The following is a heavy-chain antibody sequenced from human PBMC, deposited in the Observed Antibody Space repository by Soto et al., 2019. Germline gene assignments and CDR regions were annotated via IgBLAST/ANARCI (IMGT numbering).Heavy chain of an antibody. CDR2: ISHTGTT. D-gene: IGHD4-17*01. CDR1: GFPISSPYS. CDR3: ARVTMVIRDSDHFGVDV. J-gene: IGHJ6*02. Sequence: KPSDTLSLTCLVSGFPISSPYSWGWIRQPPGKGLEWIGSISHTGTTSYSPSLTSRVSISVDTSKNQVSLKLTSVTAADTAVYFCARVTMVIRDSDHFGVDVWGHGTTVTVSS. V-gene: IGHV4-38-2*02.